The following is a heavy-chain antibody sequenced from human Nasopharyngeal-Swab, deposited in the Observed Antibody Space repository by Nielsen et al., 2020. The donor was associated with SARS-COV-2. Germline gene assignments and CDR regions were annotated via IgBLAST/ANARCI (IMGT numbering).Heavy chain of an antibody. Sequence: GWSLRISCEASGVTVCSVAMSWVGQAPGKGLEWVSAISGGTGGTFYADSVKGRFTISRDNSKNTLFLQMNSLRAEDTAVYYCAKDYIRRGSNWGQGTLVTVSS. CDR1: GVTVCSVA. J-gene: IGHJ4*02. CDR3: AKDYIRRGSN. CDR2: ISGGTGGT. D-gene: IGHD2-15*01. V-gene: IGHV3-23*01.